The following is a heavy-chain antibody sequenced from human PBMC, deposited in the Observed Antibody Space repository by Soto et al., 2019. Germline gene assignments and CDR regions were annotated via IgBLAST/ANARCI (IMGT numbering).Heavy chain of an antibody. CDR3: ARDAGDYDILTGYCYYMDV. V-gene: IGHV3-11*01. J-gene: IGHJ6*03. D-gene: IGHD3-9*01. CDR1: GFTFSDYY. CDR2: ISSSGSTI. Sequence: GGSLRLSCAASGFTFSDYYMSWIRQAPGKGLEWVSYISSSGSTIYYADSVKGRFTISRDNAKNSLYLQMNSLRAEDTAVYYCARDAGDYDILTGYCYYMDVWGKGTTVTVSS.